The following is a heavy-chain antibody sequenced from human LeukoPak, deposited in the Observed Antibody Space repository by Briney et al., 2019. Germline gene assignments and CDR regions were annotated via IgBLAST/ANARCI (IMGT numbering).Heavy chain of an antibody. Sequence: ASVKVSCKASGYTFTSYYMHWVRQAPGQGLEWMGIINPSGGSTSYAQKFQGGVTMTRDMSTSTVYMELSSLRSEDTAVYYCARDGDNTMIVVVMGYWGQGTLVTVSS. CDR2: INPSGGST. D-gene: IGHD3-22*01. CDR3: ARDGDNTMIVVVMGY. CDR1: GYTFTSYY. J-gene: IGHJ4*02. V-gene: IGHV1-46*01.